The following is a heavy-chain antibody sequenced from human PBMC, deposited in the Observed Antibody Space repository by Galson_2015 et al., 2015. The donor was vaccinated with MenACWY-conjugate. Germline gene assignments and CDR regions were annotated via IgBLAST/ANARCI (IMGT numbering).Heavy chain of an antibody. Sequence: CTVSGGSISSHHWSWFRQPPGEGLEWIAYIRDTGSLKDNPSLKSRVTMSADKSNNQFSLRLISVTAADTAVYYCARLPTWGSSFGYFDYWGQGSLVAVSS. CDR2: IRDTGSL. CDR1: GGSISSHH. V-gene: IGHV4-59*08. D-gene: IGHD7-27*01. J-gene: IGHJ4*02. CDR3: ARLPTWGSSFGYFDY.